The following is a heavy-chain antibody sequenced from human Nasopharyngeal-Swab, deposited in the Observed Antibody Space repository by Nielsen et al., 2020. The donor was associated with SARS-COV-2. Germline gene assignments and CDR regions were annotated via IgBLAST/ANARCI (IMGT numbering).Heavy chain of an antibody. V-gene: IGHV2-70*11. J-gene: IGHJ3*02. CDR2: MDWDGDK. Sequence: GPTLVTPTQTVTLTCTLSGFSLASGGLGVSWIRSPPVKALAWLARMDWDGDKYYSSSLKTGLTISKVTSKNQVVLSMTKMDPVHTPTYSCARSEPQYGRDTLDIWGQGTMVSVSA. CDR1: GFSLASGGLG. D-gene: IGHD6-6*01. CDR3: ARSEPQYGRDTLDI.